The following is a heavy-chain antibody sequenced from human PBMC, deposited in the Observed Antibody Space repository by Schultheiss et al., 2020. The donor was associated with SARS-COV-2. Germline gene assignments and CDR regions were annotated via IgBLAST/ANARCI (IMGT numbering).Heavy chain of an antibody. CDR2: VDSSGNTK. V-gene: IGHV3-48*04. CDR3: ARDPTYDFWSGYLYYYMDV. Sequence: GGSLRLSCAASGLTFSSYAMSWVRQAPGKGLEWVSYVDSSGNTKYYADSLQGRFTISRDNAKNSLYLQMNSLRAEDTAVYYCARDPTYDFWSGYLYYYMDVWGKGTTVTVSS. CDR1: GLTFSSYA. J-gene: IGHJ6*03. D-gene: IGHD3-3*01.